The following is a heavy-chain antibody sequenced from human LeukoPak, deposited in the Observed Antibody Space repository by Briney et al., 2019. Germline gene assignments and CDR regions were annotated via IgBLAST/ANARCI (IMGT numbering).Heavy chain of an antibody. CDR1: GYSFTSYW. D-gene: IGHD5-12*01. CDR3: ASFGYSGYDPKEYYFDY. Sequence: GESLKISCKGSGYSFTSYWIGWVRQMPGKGLEWMGIIYPGGSDTRYSPSFQGQVTISADKSISTAYLQWSSLKASDTAMYYCASFGYSGYDPKEYYFDYWGQGTLVTVSS. J-gene: IGHJ4*02. V-gene: IGHV5-51*01. CDR2: IYPGGSDT.